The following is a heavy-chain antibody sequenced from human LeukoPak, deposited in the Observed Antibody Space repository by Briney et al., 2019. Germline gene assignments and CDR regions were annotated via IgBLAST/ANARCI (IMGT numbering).Heavy chain of an antibody. J-gene: IGHJ4*02. Sequence: ASVKVSCKASGYTFTGYYMHWARQAPGQGLEWMGWINPNSGGTNYAQKFQGRVTMTRDTSISTAYMELSRLRSDDTAVYYCARDPEGIYYFDYWGQGTLVSVSS. V-gene: IGHV1-2*02. CDR1: GYTFTGYY. CDR3: ARDPEGIYYFDY. D-gene: IGHD2-15*01. CDR2: INPNSGGT.